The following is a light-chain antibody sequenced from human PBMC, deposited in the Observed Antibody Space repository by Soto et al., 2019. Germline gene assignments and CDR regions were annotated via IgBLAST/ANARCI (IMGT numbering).Light chain of an antibody. V-gene: IGLV2-23*01. Sequence: QSALTQPASVSGSPGQSIAISCTGTTSDVGSYNLVSWYQQHPGKAPKLMIYDDTKRPSGISNRFSGSKSDNTASLTISGLQAEDEADYYCCSYAGSGNVVFGGGTKVTVL. CDR1: TSDVGSYNL. CDR2: DDT. J-gene: IGLJ2*01. CDR3: CSYAGSGNVV.